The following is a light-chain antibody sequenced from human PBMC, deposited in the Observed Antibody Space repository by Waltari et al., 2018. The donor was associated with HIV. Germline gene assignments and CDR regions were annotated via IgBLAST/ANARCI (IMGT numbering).Light chain of an antibody. CDR3: AKETSWGWT. Sequence: VFLTPFPVSLSVSLGQSASISCRSSESLVSADGHTYLSWFQQRPGQSPRRIIYKVSKRGSGGAGKISGSEAVEEFKQQINRVAAEDVATYYGAKETSWGWTFGPGTKVEI. V-gene: IGKV2-30*01. CDR2: KVS. J-gene: IGKJ1*01. CDR1: ESLVSADGHTY.